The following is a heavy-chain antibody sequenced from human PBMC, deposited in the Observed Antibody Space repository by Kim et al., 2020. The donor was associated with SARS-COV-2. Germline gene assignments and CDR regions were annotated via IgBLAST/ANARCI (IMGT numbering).Heavy chain of an antibody. J-gene: IGHJ4*02. D-gene: IGHD3-9*01. CDR3: ARHLQLLAFDWLFGHYFDY. Sequence: RVTISVDTTKNQFSLKLSSVTAADTAVYYCARHLQLLAFDWLFGHYFDYWGQGTLVTVSS. V-gene: IGHV4-39*01.